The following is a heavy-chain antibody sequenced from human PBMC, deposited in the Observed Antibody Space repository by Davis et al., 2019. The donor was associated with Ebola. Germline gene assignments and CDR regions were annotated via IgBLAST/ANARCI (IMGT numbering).Heavy chain of an antibody. Sequence: SVKVSCKASAYTFTGSYMHWVRQAPGQGLEWMGGIIPIFGTANYAQKFQGRVTNTADESTSTACMGLSSLRSEDTAVYYCARDPSSGGNSVYFQHWGQGTLVTVSS. CDR2: IIPIFGTA. D-gene: IGHD4-23*01. CDR3: ARDPSSGGNSVYFQH. CDR1: AYTFTGSY. J-gene: IGHJ1*01. V-gene: IGHV1-69*13.